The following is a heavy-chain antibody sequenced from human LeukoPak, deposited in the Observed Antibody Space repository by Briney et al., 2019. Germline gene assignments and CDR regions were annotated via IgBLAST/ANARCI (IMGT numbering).Heavy chain of an antibody. D-gene: IGHD5/OR15-5a*01. CDR2: IYHSGIT. J-gene: IGHJ4*02. CDR1: DYSISSGYGYY. Sequence: SETLSLTCTASDYSISSGYGYYWGWIRQPPGKGLEWIGNIYHSGITYYNHFNSSLKSRVTISIDTSKNQFSLRLTSVTAADTAVYFCATLVSTRYYFDYRGQGTLVTVSS. CDR3: ATLVSTRYYFDY. V-gene: IGHV4-38-2*02.